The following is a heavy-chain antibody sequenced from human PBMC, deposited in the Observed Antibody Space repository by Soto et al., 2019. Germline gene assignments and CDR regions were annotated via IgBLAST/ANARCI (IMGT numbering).Heavy chain of an antibody. CDR3: ARDWSVYYYDSSGYQNNWFDP. D-gene: IGHD3-22*01. CDR1: GFTFSSYG. CDR2: IWYDGSNK. Sequence: PGGSLRLSCAASGFTFSSYGMHWVRQAPGKGLEWVAAIWYDGSNKYYADSVKGRFTISRDNSKNTLYLQMNSLRAEDTAVYYCARDWSVYYYDSSGYQNNWFDPWGQGTLVTVSS. V-gene: IGHV3-33*01. J-gene: IGHJ5*02.